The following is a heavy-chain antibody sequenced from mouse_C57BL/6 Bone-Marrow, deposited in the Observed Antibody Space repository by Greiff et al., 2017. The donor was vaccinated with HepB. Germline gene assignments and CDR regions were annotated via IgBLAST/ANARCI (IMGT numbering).Heavy chain of an antibody. D-gene: IGHD2-4*01. CDR2: ISSGGSYT. J-gene: IGHJ3*01. CDR1: GFTFSSYG. Sequence: EVKVVESGGDLVKPGGSLKLSCAASGFTFSSYGMSWVRQTPDKRLEWVATISSGGSYTYYPDSVKGRFTISRDNAKNTLYLQMSSLKSEDTAMYYCARHYDYDAYWGQGTLVTVSA. CDR3: ARHYDYDAY. V-gene: IGHV5-6*01.